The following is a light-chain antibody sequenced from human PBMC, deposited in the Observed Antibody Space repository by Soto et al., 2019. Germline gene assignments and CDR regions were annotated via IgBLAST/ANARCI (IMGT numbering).Light chain of an antibody. CDR2: AAS. J-gene: IGKJ1*01. CDR3: QQYYSYPHLT. CDR1: QGISSY. Sequence: AIRMTQSPSSLSASTGDRVTITCRASQGISSYLAWYQQKPGKAPKLLIYAASTLQSGVPSRFSGSGSGTDFTLTISCLQSEDFAPYYCQQYYSYPHLTFGQGTKVEIK. V-gene: IGKV1-8*01.